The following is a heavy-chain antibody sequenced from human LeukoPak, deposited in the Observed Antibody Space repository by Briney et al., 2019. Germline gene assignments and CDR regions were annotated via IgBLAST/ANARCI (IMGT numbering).Heavy chain of an antibody. CDR3: ARGSLDY. CDR1: GFTFSSYW. Sequence: PGGSLRLSCATSGFTFSSYWMAWVRQAPGKGLEWVASINKDGSDKYYVDSVNGRFTISRDNAKSSVSLQMGSLRAEDTAVYYCARGSLDYWGQGALVTVSS. J-gene: IGHJ4*02. CDR2: INKDGSDK. V-gene: IGHV3-7*01.